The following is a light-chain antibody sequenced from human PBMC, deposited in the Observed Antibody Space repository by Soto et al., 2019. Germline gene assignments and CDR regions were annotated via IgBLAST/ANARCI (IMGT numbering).Light chain of an antibody. CDR1: QSISDW. V-gene: IGKV1-5*03. CDR3: QQYNSYSET. Sequence: DIQMTQSPSTLSASVGDRVTITCRASQSISDWLAWYQQKPEKAPKLLIYKASSLESGVPSRFSGSGSGTEFTLTISSLQPDDFATYYCQQYNSYSETFGQGTKVEVK. J-gene: IGKJ1*01. CDR2: KAS.